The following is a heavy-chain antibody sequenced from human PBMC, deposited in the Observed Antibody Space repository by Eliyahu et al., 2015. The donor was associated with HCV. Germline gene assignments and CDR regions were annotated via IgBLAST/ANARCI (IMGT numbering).Heavy chain of an antibody. J-gene: IGHJ1*01. CDR2: INPNSGDT. CDR1: GYTFTAYY. Sequence: QVQLEQSGADLKKPGASVKVSCKASGYTFTAYYMXWVRQAPGQGLEWMGWINPNSGDTKFAQKFQGWVTMTRDTPINTVYMEMSRLRSDDTAVYYCVRGDRAFTSAWYARPTAEYFQHWGQGTLVTVSS. V-gene: IGHV1-2*04. D-gene: IGHD2-2*01. CDR3: VRGDRAFTSAWYARPTAEYFQH.